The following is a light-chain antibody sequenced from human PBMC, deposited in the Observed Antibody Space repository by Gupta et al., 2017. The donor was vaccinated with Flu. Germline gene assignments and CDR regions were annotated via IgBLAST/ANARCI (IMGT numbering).Light chain of an antibody. CDR3: SSYRSSSTSFF. V-gene: IGLV2-14*01. CDR2: GVN. J-gene: IGLJ1*01. CDR1: TSDVGANNY. Sequence: QPALTPPASVSGSPGQSIAISCPGTTSDVGANNYVSWYQQHPGKAPKVMIYGVNNRPSGVSDRFSGSKSGNTASLTISGLQAEDEADYYCSSYRSSSTSFFFGTGTKVTVL.